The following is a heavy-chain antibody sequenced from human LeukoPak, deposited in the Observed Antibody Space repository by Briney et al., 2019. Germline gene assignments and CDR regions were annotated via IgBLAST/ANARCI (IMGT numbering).Heavy chain of an antibody. CDR2: ISWDGGST. CDR3: ANGNTAMVIGYNDFDY. D-gene: IGHD5-18*01. CDR1: GFTFDDYA. J-gene: IGHJ4*02. Sequence: GGSLRLSCAASGFTFDDYAMHWVRQAPGKGLDWVSLISWDGGSTYYADSVKGRFTISRDNSKNSPYLQMNSLRAEDTALYYCANGNTAMVIGYNDFDYWGQGTLVTVSS. V-gene: IGHV3-43D*03.